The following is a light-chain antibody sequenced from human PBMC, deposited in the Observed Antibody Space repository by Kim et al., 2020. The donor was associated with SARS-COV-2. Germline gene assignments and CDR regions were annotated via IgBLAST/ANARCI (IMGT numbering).Light chain of an antibody. CDR3: SAWDDSLNYV. J-gene: IGLJ1*01. V-gene: IGLV1-44*01. CDR2: SNN. Sequence: ELTQPPSASGTPGQRVTISCSGSSSYIGSNTVNWYQQLPGTAPKLLIYSNNQRPSGVPDRFSGSKSGTSASLAISGLQSEDEADYYCSAWDDSLNYVF. CDR1: SSYIGSNT.